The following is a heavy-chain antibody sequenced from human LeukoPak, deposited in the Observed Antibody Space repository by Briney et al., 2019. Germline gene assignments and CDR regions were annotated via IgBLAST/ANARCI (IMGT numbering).Heavy chain of an antibody. CDR2: KKKDGSKK. Sequence: GGSLRFSCAASGFTFSSYWMSWVRQVPGKGLEWVAKKKKDGSKKSYLESVKGRSTISRANAKNSLYLQMSSLRAEDTAVYYCARELGSAFDYWGQGTLVTVSS. J-gene: IGHJ4*02. CDR3: ARELGSAFDY. CDR1: GFTFSSYW. V-gene: IGHV3-7*01. D-gene: IGHD7-27*01.